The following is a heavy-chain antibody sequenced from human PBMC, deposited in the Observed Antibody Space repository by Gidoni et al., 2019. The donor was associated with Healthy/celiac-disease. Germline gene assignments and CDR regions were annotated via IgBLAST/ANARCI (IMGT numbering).Heavy chain of an antibody. Sequence: EVQLVESGGGLVQPGRSLRLSCAASGFTFDDYAMHWVRQAPGKGLEWVSGISWNSGSIGYADSVKGRFTISRDNAKNSLNLQMNSLRAEDTALYYCAKDARVGYCSGGSCYGDAFDIWGQGTMVTVSS. D-gene: IGHD2-15*01. V-gene: IGHV3-9*01. CDR2: ISWNSGSI. CDR3: AKDARVGYCSGGSCYGDAFDI. J-gene: IGHJ3*02. CDR1: GFTFDDYA.